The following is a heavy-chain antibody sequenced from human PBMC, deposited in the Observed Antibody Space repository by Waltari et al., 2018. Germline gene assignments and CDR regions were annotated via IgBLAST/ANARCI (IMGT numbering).Heavy chain of an antibody. CDR1: GGSISSGSYY. Sequence: QVQLQESGPGLVKPSQTLSLTCTVSGGSISSGSYYWSWIRQPAGKGLEWIGEINHSGSTNYNPSLKSRVTISVDTSKNQFSLKLSSVTAADTAVYYCARHGDYVYYYYGMDVWGQGTTVTVSS. CDR2: INHSGST. V-gene: IGHV4-61*09. CDR3: ARHGDYVYYYYGMDV. J-gene: IGHJ6*02. D-gene: IGHD4-17*01.